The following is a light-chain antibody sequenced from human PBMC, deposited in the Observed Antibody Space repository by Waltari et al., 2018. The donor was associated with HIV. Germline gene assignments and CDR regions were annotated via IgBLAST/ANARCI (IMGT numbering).Light chain of an antibody. CDR1: QNVYSD. CDR3: QQYKTWPLT. V-gene: IGKV3-15*01. CDR2: GAS. J-gene: IGKJ1*01. Sequence: ETVMTQSPGTLSVSPGGRATLSCRASQNVYSDLAWYHQKPGQPPRLRIFGASKRATGVPARFSGSGSGTEFTLTITSLQTEDYGLYHCQQYKTWPLTFGQGTRVEIK.